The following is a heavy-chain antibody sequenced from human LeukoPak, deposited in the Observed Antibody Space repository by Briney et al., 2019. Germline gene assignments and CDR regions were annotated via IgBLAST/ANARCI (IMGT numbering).Heavy chain of an antibody. CDR3: ARMPITMVRGVTYFDY. J-gene: IGHJ4*02. Sequence: SETLPLTCAVSGGSISSGGYSWSWIRQPPGKGLEWIGYIYHSGSTYYNPSLKSRVTISVDRSKNQFSLKLSSVTAADTAVYYCARMPITMVRGVTYFDYWGQGTLVTVSS. CDR1: GGSISSGGYS. V-gene: IGHV4-30-2*01. D-gene: IGHD3-10*01. CDR2: IYHSGST.